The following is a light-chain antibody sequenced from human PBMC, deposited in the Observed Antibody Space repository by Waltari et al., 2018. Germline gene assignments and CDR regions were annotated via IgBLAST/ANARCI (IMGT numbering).Light chain of an antibody. Sequence: EIVLTQSPDTLSLSPGERATLSCRASQSVGGYLAWYQHKPGQAPRLLISGASNRATGIPARFSGSGSGTDFTLTISSLEPEDFAVYYCQQRASWPLYSFGQGTRLEI. CDR1: QSVGGY. V-gene: IGKV3-11*01. CDR2: GAS. CDR3: QQRASWPLYS. J-gene: IGKJ2*01.